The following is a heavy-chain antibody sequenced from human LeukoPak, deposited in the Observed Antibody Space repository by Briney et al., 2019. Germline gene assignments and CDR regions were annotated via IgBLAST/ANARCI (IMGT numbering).Heavy chain of an antibody. D-gene: IGHD6-13*01. CDR2: INPNSGGT. Sequence: ASVKVSCKASGYTFTGYYMHWVRQAPGQGLEWMGWINPNSGGTNYAQKFQGRVTMPRDTSISTAYMELSRLRSDDTAVYYCAARTGSSSWYAYYYYYMDVWGKGTTVTVSS. CDR3: AARTGSSSWYAYYYYYMDV. CDR1: GYTFTGYY. J-gene: IGHJ6*03. V-gene: IGHV1-2*02.